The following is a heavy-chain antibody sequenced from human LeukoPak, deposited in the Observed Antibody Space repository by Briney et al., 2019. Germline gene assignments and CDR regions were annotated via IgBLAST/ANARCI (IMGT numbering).Heavy chain of an antibody. CDR3: ARGQSMYN. CDR1: GYTFNNYF. Sequence: GASVKVSCKASGYTFNNYFISRGRQAPGQGLEWVGWISPHSHTTNYAEKVQGRVTMTTHTSTTTVYMELRSLRSDDTAVYFCARGQSMYNWGQETPVTVSS. J-gene: IGHJ4*02. D-gene: IGHD1-1*01. CDR2: ISPHSHTT. V-gene: IGHV1-18*01.